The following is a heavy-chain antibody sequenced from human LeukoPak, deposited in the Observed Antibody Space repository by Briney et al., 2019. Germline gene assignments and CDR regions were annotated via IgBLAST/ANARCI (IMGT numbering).Heavy chain of an antibody. V-gene: IGHV4-39*07. CDR2: IYYSGNT. Sequence: PSETLSLTCTVSGGSISSSSYYWGWIRQPPGKGLEWIGSIYYSGNTYYNPSLKSRVTISVDTSKNQFSLKLSSVTAADTAVYYCARVRGRRGSGWYFWGQGTLVTVSS. CDR3: ARVRGRRGSGWYF. J-gene: IGHJ4*02. CDR1: GGSISSSSYY. D-gene: IGHD6-19*01.